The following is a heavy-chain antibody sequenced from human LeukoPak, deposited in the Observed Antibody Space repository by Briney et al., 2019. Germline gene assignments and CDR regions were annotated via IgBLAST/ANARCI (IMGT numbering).Heavy chain of an antibody. CDR2: INPSGGST. CDR3: ASELSRGDEGFDY. V-gene: IGHV1-46*01. Sequence: PGGSLRLSCAASGFTFTSYYMHWVRQAPGQGLEWMGIINPSGGSTSYAQKFQGRVIMTRDTSTSAVYMELSSLRSEDTAVYYCASELSRGDEGFDYWGQGPLLTVSS. J-gene: IGHJ4*02. CDR1: GFTFTSYY. D-gene: IGHD3-10*01.